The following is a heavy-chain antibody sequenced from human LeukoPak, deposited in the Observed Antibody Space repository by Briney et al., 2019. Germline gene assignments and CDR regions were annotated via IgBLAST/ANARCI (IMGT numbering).Heavy chain of an antibody. J-gene: IGHJ6*04. CDR2: ISSSGSTI. Sequence: GESLRLSCAASGFTFSDHYMNWVRQAPGRGLEWVSYISSSGSTIYYADSVKGRFTISRDNAKNSLYLQMNSLRAEDTAVYYCAELGITMIGGVWGKGTTVTISS. D-gene: IGHD3-10*02. CDR3: AELGITMIGGV. V-gene: IGHV3-11*04. CDR1: GFTFSDHY.